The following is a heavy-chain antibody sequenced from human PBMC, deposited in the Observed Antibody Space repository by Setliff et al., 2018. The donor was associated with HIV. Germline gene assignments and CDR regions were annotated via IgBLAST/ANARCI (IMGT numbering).Heavy chain of an antibody. Sequence: PSETLSLTCSVTGGSIINYFWGWIRMPPGKGLEWIGYIYYSGSTDYNPSLKSRVTISVDTSKNQVSLKLNSVIAADTAVYYCARSPGVDTNMAFDYWGQGTLVTVSS. J-gene: IGHJ4*02. D-gene: IGHD5-18*01. CDR3: ARSPGVDTNMAFDY. CDR1: GGSIINYF. V-gene: IGHV4-59*01. CDR2: IYYSGST.